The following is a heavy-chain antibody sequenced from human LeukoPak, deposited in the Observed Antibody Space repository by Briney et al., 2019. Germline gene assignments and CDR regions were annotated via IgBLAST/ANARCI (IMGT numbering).Heavy chain of an antibody. CDR1: GFTFSSYG. CDR3: AKHGSGSYYNDQYFDY. V-gene: IGHV3-30*18. D-gene: IGHD3-10*01. J-gene: IGHJ4*02. CDR2: ISYDGSNK. Sequence: GGSLRLSCAASGFTFSSYGMHWVRQAPGKGLEWVAVISYDGSNKYYEDSVKGRFTISRDNSKKTLYLQMNSLRAEDTAVYYCAKHGSGSYYNDQYFDYWGQGTRVTVSS.